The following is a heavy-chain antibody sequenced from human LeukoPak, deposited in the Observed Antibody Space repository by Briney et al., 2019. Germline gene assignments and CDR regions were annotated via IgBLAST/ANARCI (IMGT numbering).Heavy chain of an antibody. Sequence: GGSLKLSCAASGFTFSSYGMHWARKAPGRGLGWVAFIRYDGSNKYYADSVKGRFTISRDNSKNTLYLQMNSLRAEDTAVYYCAKDLSYGRGGFDYWGQGTLVTVSS. J-gene: IGHJ4*02. CDR3: AKDLSYGRGGFDY. CDR2: IRYDGSNK. V-gene: IGHV3-30*02. D-gene: IGHD5-18*01. CDR1: GFTFSSYG.